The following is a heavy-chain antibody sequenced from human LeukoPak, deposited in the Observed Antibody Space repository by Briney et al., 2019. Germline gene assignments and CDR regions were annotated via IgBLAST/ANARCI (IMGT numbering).Heavy chain of an antibody. CDR2: IHHNGNT. V-gene: IGHV4-59*01. CDR3: AVDCSSTSCYAPPPDRWFDP. J-gene: IGHJ5*02. D-gene: IGHD2-2*01. CDR1: GGSISNSY. Sequence: SETLSLTCAVSGGSISNSYWSWVRQPPGKGLEWLAFIHHNGNTNYNPSLKSRVTIALDTSRNQFSLKLNSVTAADTAVYYCAVDCSSTSCYAPPPDRWFDPWGQGTLVTVSS.